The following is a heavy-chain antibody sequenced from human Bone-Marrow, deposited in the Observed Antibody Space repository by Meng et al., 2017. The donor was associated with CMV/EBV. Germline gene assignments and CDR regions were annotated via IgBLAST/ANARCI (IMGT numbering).Heavy chain of an antibody. CDR1: GGPFSGYY. Sequence: SETLSLTCAVYGGPFSGYYWSWIRQPPGKGLEWIGEINHSGSTNYNPSLKSRVTISVDTSKNQFSLKLSSVTAEDTAVYYCARQVGYDSSGYDYWGQGTLVTVSS. CDR3: ARQVGYDSSGYDY. V-gene: IGHV4-34*01. J-gene: IGHJ4*02. CDR2: INHSGST. D-gene: IGHD3-22*01.